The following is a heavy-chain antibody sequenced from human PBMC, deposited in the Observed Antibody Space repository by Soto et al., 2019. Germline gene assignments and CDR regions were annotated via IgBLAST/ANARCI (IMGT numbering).Heavy chain of an antibody. J-gene: IGHJ6*02. CDR3: ARAIAAAAARGMDV. CDR1: GYTFTGYY. V-gene: IGHV1-2*04. D-gene: IGHD6-13*01. Sequence: QVQLLQSGAEVKKPGASVKVSCKASGYTFTGYYMHWVRQAPGQGLEWMGWINPNSGGTNYAQKFQGWVTMTRETSISPAYMELSRLRSEDTAVYYCARAIAAAAARGMDVWGQGTTVTVSS. CDR2: INPNSGGT.